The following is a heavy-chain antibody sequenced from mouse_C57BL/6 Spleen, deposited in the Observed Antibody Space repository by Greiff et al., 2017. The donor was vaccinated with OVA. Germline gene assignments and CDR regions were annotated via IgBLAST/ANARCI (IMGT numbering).Heavy chain of an antibody. CDR3: ARGLFDY. CDR2: IYPGSGST. Sequence: QVHVKQPGAELVKPGASVKMSCKASGYTFTSYWITWVKQRPGQGLEWIGDIYPGSGSTNYNEKFKSKATLTVDTSSSTAYMQLSSLTSEDSAVYYCARGLFDYWGQGTSVTVSS. V-gene: IGHV1-55*01. CDR1: GYTFTSYW. D-gene: IGHD1-1*02. J-gene: IGHJ4*01.